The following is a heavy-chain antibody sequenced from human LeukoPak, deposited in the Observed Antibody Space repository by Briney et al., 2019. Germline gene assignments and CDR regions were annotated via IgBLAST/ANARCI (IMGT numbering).Heavy chain of an antibody. CDR1: GFTVSSNY. CDR2: IYSGGST. CDR3: AGVRYDFWSGYDH. J-gene: IGHJ4*02. V-gene: IGHV3-66*01. D-gene: IGHD3-3*01. Sequence: GGSLRLSCAASGFTVSSNYMGWVRQAPGKGLEWVSVIYSGGSTYYADSVKGRFTISRDNSKNTLYLQMNSLRAEDTAVYYCAGVRYDFWSGYDHWGQGTLVTVSS.